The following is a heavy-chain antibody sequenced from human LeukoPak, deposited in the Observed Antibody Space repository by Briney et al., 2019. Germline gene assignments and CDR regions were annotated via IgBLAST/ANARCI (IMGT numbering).Heavy chain of an antibody. CDR3: ARDLITTVRGGQNWFDP. D-gene: IGHD3-10*01. CDR2: INPNSGGT. Sequence: ASVKVSCKASGYTFTGYYMHWVRQAPGQGLEWMGWINPNSGGTNYAQKFQGRVTMTRDTSISTAYMELSRLRSDDTAVYYCARDLITTVRGGQNWFDPWGQGTLVTVSS. V-gene: IGHV1-2*02. CDR1: GYTFTGYY. J-gene: IGHJ5*02.